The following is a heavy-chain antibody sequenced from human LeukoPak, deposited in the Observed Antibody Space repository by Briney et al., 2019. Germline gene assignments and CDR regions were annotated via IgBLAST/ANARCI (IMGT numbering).Heavy chain of an antibody. V-gene: IGHV3-7*01. CDR1: GFTFSSYG. Sequence: GGSLRLSCAASGFTFSSYGMHWVRQAPGKGLEWVANIKQDGSEKYYVDSVKGRFTISRDNAKNSLYLQMNSLRAEDTAVYYCARDRAFDIWGQGTMVTVSS. CDR3: ARDRAFDI. J-gene: IGHJ3*02. CDR2: IKQDGSEK.